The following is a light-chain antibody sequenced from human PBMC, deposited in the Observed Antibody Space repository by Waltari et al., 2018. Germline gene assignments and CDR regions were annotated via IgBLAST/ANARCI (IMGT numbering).Light chain of an antibody. CDR2: KVS. CDR3: MQATQLLT. CDR1: QSLAHSDGNTS. V-gene: IGKV2-24*01. Sequence: DIGMTQPPPSSPVTLGQHASLSCRSSQSLAHSDGNTSWSWLQQRQGQPPRRLIYKVSNRFSGVPDRFIGSGAGTDFTLKISSVEAEDVGIYYCMQATQLLTFGGGTKVEIK. J-gene: IGKJ4*01.